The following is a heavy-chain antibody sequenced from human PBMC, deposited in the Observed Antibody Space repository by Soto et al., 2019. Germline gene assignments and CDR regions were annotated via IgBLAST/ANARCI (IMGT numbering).Heavy chain of an antibody. CDR1: GGSFSGYY. D-gene: IGHD3-10*01. CDR2: INHSGST. CDR3: ARTGLTSNGVFWFDP. Sequence: QVQLQQWGAGLLKPSETLSFTCAVYGGSFSGYYWSWIRQPPGKGLEWIGEINHSGSTNYNPSLKSRVTISVDTSKNQCSLKLSSVTAADTAVYYCARTGLTSNGVFWFDPWGQGTLVTVSS. V-gene: IGHV4-34*01. J-gene: IGHJ5*02.